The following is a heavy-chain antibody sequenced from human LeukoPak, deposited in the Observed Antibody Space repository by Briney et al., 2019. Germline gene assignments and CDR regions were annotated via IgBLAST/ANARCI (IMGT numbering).Heavy chain of an antibody. CDR1: GGSISNYY. Sequence: PSETLSLTCTVSGGSISNYYWSWIRQPPGKGLEWIGYIYYSGSTNYNPSLKSRVTISVDTSKNQFSLKLSSVTAADTAVYYCARSGYSSGWYPTGFDYWGQGTLVTVSS. CDR3: ARSGYSSGWYPTGFDY. J-gene: IGHJ4*02. CDR2: IYYSGST. V-gene: IGHV4-59*01. D-gene: IGHD6-19*01.